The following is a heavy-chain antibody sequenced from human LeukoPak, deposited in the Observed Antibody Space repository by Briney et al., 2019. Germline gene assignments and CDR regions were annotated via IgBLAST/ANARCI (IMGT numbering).Heavy chain of an antibody. J-gene: IGHJ4*02. Sequence: ASVKVSCKASGYTFTSYGITWVRQAPGQGLEWMGWISAYNGNTNYAQKFQGRLTMTTDTSTNAAYMELRSLRPDDTAVYYCARDFFHGHCSGLTCFLLDSWGQGSLVTVSS. CDR1: GYTFTSYG. CDR3: ARDFFHGHCSGLTCFLLDS. V-gene: IGHV1-18*01. D-gene: IGHD2-15*01. CDR2: ISAYNGNT.